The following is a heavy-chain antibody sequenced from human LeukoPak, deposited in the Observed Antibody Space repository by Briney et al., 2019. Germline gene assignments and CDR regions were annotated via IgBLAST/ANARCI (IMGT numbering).Heavy chain of an antibody. CDR1: GYSFTSYW. V-gene: IGHV5-51*01. Sequence: PGESLKISCKGSGYSFTSYWIGWVRQMPGKGLEWMGIIYPGDSDTRYSPSFQGQVTISADKPISTAYLQWSSLKASDTAMYYCARPRTYYYGSGSPAAFDIWGQGTMVTVSS. D-gene: IGHD3-10*01. J-gene: IGHJ3*02. CDR2: IYPGDSDT. CDR3: ARPRTYYYGSGSPAAFDI.